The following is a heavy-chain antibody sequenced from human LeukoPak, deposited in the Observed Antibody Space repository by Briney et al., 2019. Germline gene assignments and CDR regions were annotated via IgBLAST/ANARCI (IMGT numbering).Heavy chain of an antibody. CDR3: ARDHYYDSSGYDPTFDY. CDR2: IYTSGST. Sequence: SETLSLTCTVSGGSISSRYWSWIRQPAGKGLEWIGRIYTSGSTNYNPSLKSRVTMSVDTSKNQFSLKLSSVTAADTAVYYCARDHYYDSSGYDPTFDYWGQGTLVTVSS. V-gene: IGHV4-4*07. D-gene: IGHD3-22*01. J-gene: IGHJ4*02. CDR1: GGSISSRY.